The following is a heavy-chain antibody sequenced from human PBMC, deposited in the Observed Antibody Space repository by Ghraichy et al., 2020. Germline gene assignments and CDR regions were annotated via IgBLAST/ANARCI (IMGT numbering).Heavy chain of an antibody. CDR3: ARGLGDYYYYGMDV. J-gene: IGHJ6*02. CDR1: GGSISNSNW. CDR2: IYETGSP. V-gene: IGHV4-4*02. Sequence: SETLSLTCAVSGGSISNSNWWSWVRQPPGKVLEWIGKIYETGSPNYIPSLKSRVTISIDKSKNQFSLDLTSVTAADTAVYFCARGLGDYYYYGMDVWGQGTTVTVSS. D-gene: IGHD2-21*01.